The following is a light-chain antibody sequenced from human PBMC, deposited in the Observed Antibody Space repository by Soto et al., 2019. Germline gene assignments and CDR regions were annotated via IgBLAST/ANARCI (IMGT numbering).Light chain of an antibody. CDR2: DVN. Sequence: QSALTQPASVSGSPGQSIAISCTGTSSDVGGYNYVSWYQQHPGKVPKLMIYDVNNRPSGVSNRFSGSKSGNTASLTISGLQAEDEADYFCSSYTSSNTYVFGTGTKVTV. V-gene: IGLV2-14*01. CDR3: SSYTSSNTYV. J-gene: IGLJ1*01. CDR1: SSDVGGYNY.